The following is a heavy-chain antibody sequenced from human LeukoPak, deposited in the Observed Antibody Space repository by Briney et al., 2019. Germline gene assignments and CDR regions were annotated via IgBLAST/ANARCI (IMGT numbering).Heavy chain of an antibody. Sequence: GGSLRLSCAASGFTFSSYGMHWVRQAPGKGLEWVAVIWYGGSNKYYADSVKGRFTISRDNSKNTLYLQMNSLRAEDTAVYYCAKEGWGIAAAGDALSPWYFDLWGRGTLVTVSS. V-gene: IGHV3-30*02. D-gene: IGHD6-13*01. CDR2: IWYGGSNK. J-gene: IGHJ2*01. CDR3: AKEGWGIAAAGDALSPWYFDL. CDR1: GFTFSSYG.